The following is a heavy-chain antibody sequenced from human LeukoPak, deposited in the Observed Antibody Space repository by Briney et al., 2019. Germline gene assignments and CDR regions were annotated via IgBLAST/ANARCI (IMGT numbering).Heavy chain of an antibody. Sequence: PGGSLRLSCAASGFTFRSYWMSWVRQAPGKGLEWVANIKQDGSEKYYVDSVEGRLTISRDNAKNSVDLQMNSLRAEDTAVYFCAKVEVVYYMDVWGKGTTVTVSS. CDR3: AKVEVVYYMDV. CDR1: GFTFRSYW. J-gene: IGHJ6*03. V-gene: IGHV3-7*01. CDR2: IKQDGSEK.